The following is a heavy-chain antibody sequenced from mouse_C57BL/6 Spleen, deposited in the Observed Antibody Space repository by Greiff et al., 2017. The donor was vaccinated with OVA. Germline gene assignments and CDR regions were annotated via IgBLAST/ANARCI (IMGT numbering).Heavy chain of an antibody. Sequence: QVQLQQSGPELVKPGASVKISCKASGYAFSSSWMNWVKQRPGKGLEWIGRIYPGDGDTNYNGKFKGKATLTAAKSSSKAYMELSSLTYEDSAFCFCARYDYFAYWGQGTTLTVSS. CDR2: IYPGDGDT. D-gene: IGHD2-3*01. CDR3: ARYDYFAY. CDR1: GYAFSSSW. V-gene: IGHV1-82*01. J-gene: IGHJ2*01.